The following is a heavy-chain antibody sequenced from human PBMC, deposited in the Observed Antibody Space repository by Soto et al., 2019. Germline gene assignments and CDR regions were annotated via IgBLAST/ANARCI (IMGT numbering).Heavy chain of an antibody. Sequence: PSETLSLTCAVYGGSFSGYYWSWIRQPPGKGLEWIGEINHSGSINYNPSLKSRVTISVDTSKNQFSLKLSSVTAADTAVYYCARAPMKHHFDYWGQGTLVTVSS. V-gene: IGHV4-34*01. CDR2: INHSGSI. J-gene: IGHJ4*02. CDR3: ARAPMKHHFDY. CDR1: GGSFSGYY.